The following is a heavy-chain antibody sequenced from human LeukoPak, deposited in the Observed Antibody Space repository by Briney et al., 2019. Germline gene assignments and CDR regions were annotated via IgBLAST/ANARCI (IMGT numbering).Heavy chain of an antibody. CDR1: GGSFSGCY. J-gene: IGHJ6*03. V-gene: IGHV4-34*01. Sequence: SETLSLTCAVYGGSFSGCYWSWIRQPPGKGLEWIGEINHSGSTNYNPSLKSRVTISVDTSKNQFSLKLSSVTAADTAVYYCARVALGVVVVAGLPYYYYYMDVWGKGTTVTVSS. CDR3: ARVALGVVVVAGLPYYYYYMDV. D-gene: IGHD2-15*01. CDR2: INHSGST.